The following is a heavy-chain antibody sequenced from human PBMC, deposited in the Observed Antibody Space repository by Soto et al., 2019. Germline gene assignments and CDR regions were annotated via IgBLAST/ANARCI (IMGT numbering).Heavy chain of an antibody. V-gene: IGHV4-30-4*01. D-gene: IGHD2-15*01. J-gene: IGHJ3*02. CDR1: GGSISSGDYY. CDR3: AREGGYCSGGSCYQGAFDI. Sequence: TLSLTCTVSGGSISSGDYYWSWMRQPPGKGLEWIGYIYYSGSTYYNPSLKSRVTISVDTSKNQFSLKLSSVTAADTAVYYCAREGGYCSGGSCYQGAFDIWGQGTMVTVSS. CDR2: IYYSGST.